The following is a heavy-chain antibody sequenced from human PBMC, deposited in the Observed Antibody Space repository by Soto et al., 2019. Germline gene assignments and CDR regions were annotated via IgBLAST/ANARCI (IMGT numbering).Heavy chain of an antibody. D-gene: IGHD2-15*01. V-gene: IGHV3-43*01. CDR3: AKDISPMVVVFLFDY. CDR2: ISWDGGST. J-gene: IGHJ4*02. CDR1: GFTFDDYT. Sequence: PGGSLRLSCAASGFTFDDYTMHWVRQAPGKGLEWVSLISWDGGSTYYADSVKGRFTISRANSKNSLYLQMNSLRTEDTALYYCAKDISPMVVVFLFDYWGQGTLVTAPQ.